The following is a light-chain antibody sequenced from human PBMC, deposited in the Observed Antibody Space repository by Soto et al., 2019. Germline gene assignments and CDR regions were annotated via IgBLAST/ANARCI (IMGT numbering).Light chain of an antibody. CDR1: QSVNSN. V-gene: IGKV3-15*01. Sequence: EIVMTQSPATLSVSPGERATLSCRASQSVNSNLAWYQQKPGQAPRLLIYYASTRATGIPARFSGSGSGTEFTPTISSLQSEDFAVYYCQQYNDWPLTFGGGTKVDIK. J-gene: IGKJ4*01. CDR3: QQYNDWPLT. CDR2: YAS.